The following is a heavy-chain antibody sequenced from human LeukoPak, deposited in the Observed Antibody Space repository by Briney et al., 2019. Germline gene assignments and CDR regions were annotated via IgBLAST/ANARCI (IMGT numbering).Heavy chain of an antibody. D-gene: IGHD6-13*01. J-gene: IGHJ4*02. V-gene: IGHV3-30*04. CDR1: GFTFSSYT. Sequence: QAGGSLRLSCAASGFTFSSYTIHWVRQAPGKGLEWVAVISYDGSNKYYADSVKGRFTISRDNSKNTLYLQMNSLRAEDTAVYYCARDADDSSSWSNFDYWGQGTLVTVSS. CDR3: ARDADDSSSWSNFDY. CDR2: ISYDGSNK.